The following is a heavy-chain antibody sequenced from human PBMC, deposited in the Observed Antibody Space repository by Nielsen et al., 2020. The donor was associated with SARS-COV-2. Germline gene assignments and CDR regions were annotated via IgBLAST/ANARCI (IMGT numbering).Heavy chain of an antibody. CDR3: ARDIRVTLYYYYYMDV. CDR1: GFTFSSYG. CDR2: ISYDGSNK. Sequence: GESLKISCAASGFTFSSYGMHWVRQAPGKGLEWVAVISYDGSNKYYADSVKGRFTISRDNSKNTLYLQMNSLRAEDTAVYYCARDIRVTLYYYYYMDVWGKGTTVTVSS. D-gene: IGHD3-16*01. V-gene: IGHV3-30*03. J-gene: IGHJ6*03.